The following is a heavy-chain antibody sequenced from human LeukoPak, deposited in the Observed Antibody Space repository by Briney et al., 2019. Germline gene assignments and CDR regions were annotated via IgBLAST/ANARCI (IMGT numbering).Heavy chain of an antibody. CDR1: GYTFASYG. V-gene: IGHV1-8*02. Sequence: ASVKVSCKASGYTFASYGISWVRQAPGQGLEWMGWMNPNSGNTGYAQKFQGRVTMTRNTSISTAYMELSSLRSEDTAVYYCAFPLRGEGMDVWGQGTTVTVSS. CDR2: MNPNSGNT. CDR3: AFPLRGEGMDV. J-gene: IGHJ6*02. D-gene: IGHD3-16*01.